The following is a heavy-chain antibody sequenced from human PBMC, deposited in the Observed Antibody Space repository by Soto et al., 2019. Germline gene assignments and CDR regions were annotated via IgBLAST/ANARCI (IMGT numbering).Heavy chain of an antibody. J-gene: IGHJ4*02. CDR1: GGSISSSSYY. D-gene: IGHD6-13*01. CDR3: VRRWPPS. V-gene: IGHV4-39*02. CDR2: IYYSGST. Sequence: SETLSLTCTVSGGSISSSSYYWGWIRQPPGKGLEWIGSIYYSGSTYYNPSLKSRVTISRDNAKNSLYLQMNSLRAEDTALYYCVRRWPPSWGQGTLVTVSS.